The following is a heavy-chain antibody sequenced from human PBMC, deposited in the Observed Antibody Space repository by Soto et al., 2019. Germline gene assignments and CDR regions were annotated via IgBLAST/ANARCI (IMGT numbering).Heavy chain of an antibody. D-gene: IGHD4-17*01. CDR3: ARDPTRLRPY. V-gene: IGHV3-21*01. Sequence: PGGSLRLSCAASGFTFSSYSMNWVRQAPGKGLEWVSSISSISSYIYYADSVKGRFTISRDNAKNSLYLQMNSLRAEDTAVYYCARDPTRLRPYWGQGTLVTVSS. CDR1: GFTFSSYS. CDR2: ISSISSYI. J-gene: IGHJ4*02.